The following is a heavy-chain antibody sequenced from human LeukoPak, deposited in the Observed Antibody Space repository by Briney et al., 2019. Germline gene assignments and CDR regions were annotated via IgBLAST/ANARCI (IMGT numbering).Heavy chain of an antibody. CDR1: GGSISSYY. CDR2: IYYSGST. CDR3: ARGPLKSVWLLLPLDY. V-gene: IGHV4-59*12. J-gene: IGHJ4*02. D-gene: IGHD2-15*01. Sequence: PSETLSLTCTVSGGSISSYYWSWIRQPPGKGLEWIGSIYYSGSTYYNPSLKSRVTISVDTSKNQFSLKLSSVTAADTAVYYCARGPLKSVWLLLPLDYWGQGTLVTVSS.